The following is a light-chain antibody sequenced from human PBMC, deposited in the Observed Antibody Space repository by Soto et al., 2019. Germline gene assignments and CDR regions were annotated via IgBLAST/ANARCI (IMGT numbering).Light chain of an antibody. J-gene: IGKJ5*01. CDR3: QHYGSTPST. CDR2: GTS. Sequence: EIVLTQSPGTLSLSPGEGATLSCRASQSVSSSYLAWYQQSPGQAPRLLIYGTSTRATDIPDRFSGSGSGTDFTLTIGRLESEDFVVYYCQHYGSTPSTFGQGTRLEIK. CDR1: QSVSSSY. V-gene: IGKV3-20*01.